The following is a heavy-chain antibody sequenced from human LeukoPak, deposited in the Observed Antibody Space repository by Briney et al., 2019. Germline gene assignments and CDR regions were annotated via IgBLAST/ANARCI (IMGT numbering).Heavy chain of an antibody. J-gene: IGHJ6*02. D-gene: IGHD6-19*01. Sequence: TGGSLRLSCAASGFTVSSNYMSWVRQAPGKGLEWVSVIYSGGSTYYADSVKGRFTISRDNSKNTLYLQMNSLRAEDTAVYYCARDQQWPSYGMDVWGQGTTVTVSS. CDR1: GFTVSSNY. CDR3: ARDQQWPSYGMDV. CDR2: IYSGGST. V-gene: IGHV3-53*01.